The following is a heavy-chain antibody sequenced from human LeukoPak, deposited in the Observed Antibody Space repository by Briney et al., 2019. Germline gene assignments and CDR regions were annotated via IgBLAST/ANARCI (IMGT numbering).Heavy chain of an antibody. D-gene: IGHD3-22*01. J-gene: IGHJ4*02. V-gene: IGHV1-24*01. Sequence: EASVKVSCKVSGYTLTELSMHWVRQAPGKGLEWMGGFDPEDGETIYAQKFQGRVTMTEDISTDTAYMELSSLRSEDTAVYYCATPSHMYYYDSSGYYPSWDYWGQGTLVTVSS. CDR1: GYTLTELS. CDR3: ATPSHMYYYDSSGYYPSWDY. CDR2: FDPEDGET.